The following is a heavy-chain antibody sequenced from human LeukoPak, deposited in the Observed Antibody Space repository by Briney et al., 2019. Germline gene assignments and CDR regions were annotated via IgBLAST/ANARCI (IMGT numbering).Heavy chain of an antibody. D-gene: IGHD6-19*01. CDR2: ISSSSSYT. CDR3: ARGSVAGTKFDY. J-gene: IGHJ4*02. CDR1: GFTLSDYY. Sequence: GGSLRLSCAASGFTLSDYYMSWIRQAPGKGLEWVSYISSSSSYTNYADSVKGRFTISRDNAKNSLYLQMNSLRAEDTAVYYCARGSVAGTKFDYWGQGTLVTVSS. V-gene: IGHV3-11*06.